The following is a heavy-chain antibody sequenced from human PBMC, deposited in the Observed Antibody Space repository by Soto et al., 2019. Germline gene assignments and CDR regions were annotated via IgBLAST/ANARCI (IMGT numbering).Heavy chain of an antibody. CDR2: IYTSGST. V-gene: IGHV4-4*07. CDR3: ARDLPTRTVYSGSYSLFNWFDP. Sequence: QVQLQESGPGLVKPSETLSLTCTVSGGSISSYYWSWIRQPAGKGLEWIGRIYTSGSTNYNPSLKSRVTMSVDTSKNQFSLKLSSVTAADTAVYYCARDLPTRTVYSGSYSLFNWFDPWGQGTLVTVSS. J-gene: IGHJ5*02. CDR1: GGSISSYY. D-gene: IGHD1-26*01.